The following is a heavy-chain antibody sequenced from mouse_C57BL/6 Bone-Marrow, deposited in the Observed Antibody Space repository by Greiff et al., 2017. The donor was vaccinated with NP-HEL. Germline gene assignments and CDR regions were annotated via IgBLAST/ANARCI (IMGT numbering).Heavy chain of an antibody. CDR3: ARGGKKLGLFAY. J-gene: IGHJ3*01. CDR2: INSDGGST. D-gene: IGHD4-1*01. CDR1: EYEFPSHD. Sequence: EVQRVESGGGLVQPGESLKLSCESNEYEFPSHDMSWVRKTPEKRLELVAAINSDGGSTYYPDTMERRFIISRDNTKKTLYLHMSSLRSEDTALYYCARGGKKLGLFAYWGQGTLVTVSA. V-gene: IGHV5-2*01.